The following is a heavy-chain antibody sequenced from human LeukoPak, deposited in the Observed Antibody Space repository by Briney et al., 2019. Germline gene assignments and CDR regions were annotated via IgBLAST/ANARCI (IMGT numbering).Heavy chain of an antibody. CDR2: ISGSNGNT. Sequence: GASVKVSCKASDYTFTRYGISWVRQAPGQGLEWMGWISGSNGNTNYAQKTQDRVTFTTDTSTSTAYMELRSLRFDDTATYYCVXSGRVTYYYFDVWGQGTLVTVSS. CDR1: DYTFTRYG. D-gene: IGHD5-12*01. CDR3: VXSGRVTYYYFDV. V-gene: IGHV1-18*01. J-gene: IGHJ4*02.